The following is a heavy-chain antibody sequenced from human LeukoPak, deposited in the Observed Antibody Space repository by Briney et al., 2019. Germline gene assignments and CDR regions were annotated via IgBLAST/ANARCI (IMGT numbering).Heavy chain of an antibody. J-gene: IGHJ5*02. CDR1: GFNFDHYW. Sequence: GGSLRLSCAASGFNFDHYWMTWVRQAPGKGLEWVANIKQDGSEKVYLDSMKGRFTISRDNPRDSLYLQMNSLRPEDTAVYCARDPGSGWWGGFDLWGQGTLVTVSS. D-gene: IGHD6-19*01. CDR2: IKQDGSEK. CDR3: ARDPGSGWWGGFDL. V-gene: IGHV3-7*04.